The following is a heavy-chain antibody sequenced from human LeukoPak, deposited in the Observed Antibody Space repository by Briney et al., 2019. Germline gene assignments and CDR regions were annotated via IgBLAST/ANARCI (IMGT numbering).Heavy chain of an antibody. CDR1: GFTFGDYA. V-gene: IGHV3-49*03. D-gene: IGHD3-10*01. CDR3: ARDGVLLWFGESRGVDY. CDR2: IRSKAYGGTT. Sequence: GGSLRLSCTASGFTFGDYAMSWFRQAPGKGLEWVGFIRSKAYGGTTEYAASVKGRCTISRDDSKSIAYLQMDSLKTEDTAVYYCARDGVLLWFGESRGVDYWGQGTLVTVSS. J-gene: IGHJ4*02.